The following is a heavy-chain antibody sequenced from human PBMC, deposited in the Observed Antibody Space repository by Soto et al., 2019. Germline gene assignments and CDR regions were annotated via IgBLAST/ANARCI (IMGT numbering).Heavy chain of an antibody. CDR3: AISSTTMTTGY. CDR2: IIQDGRQK. D-gene: IGHD4-4*01. Sequence: GGSLTLSCAASGFTFSSYWISWVRQAPGKGLEWVANIIQDGRQKYYVDSVKGRFTISRDNGKNSLYLQMNSLRAEDTAVYYWAISSTTMTTGYWGQGTRDTVSS. CDR1: GFTFSSYW. J-gene: IGHJ4*02. V-gene: IGHV3-7*01.